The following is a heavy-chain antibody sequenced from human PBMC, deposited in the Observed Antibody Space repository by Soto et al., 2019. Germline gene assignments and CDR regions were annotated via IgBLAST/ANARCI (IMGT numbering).Heavy chain of an antibody. D-gene: IGHD6-25*01. CDR3: ASHSRHYYYGMDV. CDR2: IYYRGST. V-gene: IGHV4-59*01. Sequence: QVQLQESGPGLVKPSETLSLTCTVSGGSISSYYWSWIRQPPGKGLEWIGYIYYRGSTNYNPSLKSRVTISVDTSKNQFSLKLSSVTAADTAVYYCASHSRHYYYGMDVWGQGTTVTVSS. CDR1: GGSISSYY. J-gene: IGHJ6*02.